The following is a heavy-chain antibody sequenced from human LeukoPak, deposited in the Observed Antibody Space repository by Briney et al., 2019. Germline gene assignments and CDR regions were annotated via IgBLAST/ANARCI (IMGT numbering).Heavy chain of an antibody. V-gene: IGHV3-23*01. CDR1: GFTFSSYA. J-gene: IGHJ4*02. CDR2: ISGSGGST. Sequence: PGGSLRLSCAASGFTFSSYAMSWVRQAPGKRLEWVSAISGSGGSTYYADSVKGRFTISRDNSKNTLYLQMNSLRAEDTAVYYCARSMRSSSRSYIDYWGQGTLVTVSS. D-gene: IGHD6-6*01. CDR3: ARSMRSSSRSYIDY.